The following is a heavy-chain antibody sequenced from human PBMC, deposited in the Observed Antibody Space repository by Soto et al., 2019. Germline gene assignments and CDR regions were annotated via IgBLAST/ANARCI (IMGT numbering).Heavy chain of an antibody. D-gene: IGHD3-22*01. CDR1: GFTFSSYA. Sequence: GGSLRLSCAASGFTFSSYAMHWVRQAPGKGLEWVANIKQDGSEKYYVDSVKGRFTISRDNAKNSLYLQMNSLRAEDTAVYYCAREPRAFYYDSSGYSRYWYFDLWGRGTLVTVSS. J-gene: IGHJ2*01. V-gene: IGHV3-7*01. CDR2: IKQDGSEK. CDR3: AREPRAFYYDSSGYSRYWYFDL.